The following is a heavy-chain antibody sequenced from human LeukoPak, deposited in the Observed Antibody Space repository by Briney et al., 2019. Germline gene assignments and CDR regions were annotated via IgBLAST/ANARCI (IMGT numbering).Heavy chain of an antibody. D-gene: IGHD3-10*01. CDR2: ISYDGSNK. V-gene: IGHV3-30*03. Sequence: PGGSLRLSCAASGFTFSSYGMHWVRQAPGKGLEWVAVISYDGSNKYYADSVKGRFTISRDNAKNSLYLQMNSLRAEDTAVYYCARVDRETEFFDYWGQGTLVTVSS. CDR1: GFTFSSYG. CDR3: ARVDRETEFFDY. J-gene: IGHJ4*02.